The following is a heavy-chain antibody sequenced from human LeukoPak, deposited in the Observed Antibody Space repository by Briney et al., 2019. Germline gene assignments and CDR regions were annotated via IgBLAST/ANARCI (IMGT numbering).Heavy chain of an antibody. CDR2: ISYDGSNK. D-gene: IGHD6-13*01. CDR3: AKDRGVPDRGSWYLAPNWFDP. CDR1: GFTFSSYG. J-gene: IGHJ5*02. Sequence: GRSLRLSCAASGFTFSSYGMHWVRQAPGKGLEWVAVISYDGSNKYYADSVKGRFTISRDNSKNTLYLQMNSLRTEDTALYYCAKDRGVPDRGSWYLAPNWFDPWGQGTLVTVSS. V-gene: IGHV3-30*18.